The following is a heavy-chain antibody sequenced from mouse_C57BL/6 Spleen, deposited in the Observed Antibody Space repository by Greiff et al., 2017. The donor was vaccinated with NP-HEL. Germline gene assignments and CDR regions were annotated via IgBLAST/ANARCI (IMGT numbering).Heavy chain of an antibody. CDR2: INPYNGGT. V-gene: IGHV1-19*01. CDR1: GYTFTDYY. CDR3: ARFHPGYAMDY. Sequence: VQLKESGPVLVKPGASVKMSCKASGYTFTDYYMNWVKQSHGKSLEWIGVINPYNGGTSYNQKFKGKATLTVDKSSSTAYMELNSLTSEDSAVYYCARFHPGYAMDYWGQGTSVTVSS. J-gene: IGHJ4*01.